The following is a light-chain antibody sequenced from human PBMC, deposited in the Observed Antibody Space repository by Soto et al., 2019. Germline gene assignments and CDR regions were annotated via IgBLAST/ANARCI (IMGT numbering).Light chain of an antibody. V-gene: IGLV2-23*01. Sequence: QSVLTQPASVSGSPGQSITISCTGTSSDVGSYNLVSWYQQYPGKAPKLMIYEDNKRPSGVSNRFSGSKSGNTASLTISGLQAEDEADYYCCSYAGGSTHVFGTGTKLTVL. CDR2: EDN. CDR3: CSYAGGSTHV. CDR1: SSDVGSYNL. J-gene: IGLJ1*01.